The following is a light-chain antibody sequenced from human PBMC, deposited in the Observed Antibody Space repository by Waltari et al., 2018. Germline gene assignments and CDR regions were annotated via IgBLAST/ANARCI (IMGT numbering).Light chain of an antibody. CDR3: QQYNNWPPGT. Sequence: TQSPGTLSVSPGERVNLSCRTSQSIGFSLAWYQQKPGQAPRLLMFHSSTRAPGIPARFSGSGSETEFTLTIGSLQSEDFAVYYCQQYNNWPPGTFGQGTKVEI. J-gene: IGKJ1*01. CDR2: HSS. CDR1: QSIGFS. V-gene: IGKV3-15*01.